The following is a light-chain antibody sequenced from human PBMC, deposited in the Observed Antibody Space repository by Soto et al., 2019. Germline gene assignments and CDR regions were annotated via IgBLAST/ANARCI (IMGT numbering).Light chain of an antibody. V-gene: IGKV3-15*01. CDR3: QHYYNWPPT. CDR2: PAS. CDR1: QSVGTS. Sequence: EIVMTQSPDTLSVSPGERATLSCRASQSVGTSLAWYQQKPGQAPRLLIYPASGRASGIPARFSGSGSGTEFTLTISSLQSEDFAIYYCQHYYNWPPTFGQGTRVEIK. J-gene: IGKJ1*01.